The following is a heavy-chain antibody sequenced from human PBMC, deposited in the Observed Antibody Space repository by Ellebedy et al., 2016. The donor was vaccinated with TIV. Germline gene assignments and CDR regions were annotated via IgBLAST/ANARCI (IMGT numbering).Heavy chain of an antibody. J-gene: IGHJ4*02. Sequence: ASVKVSXKASGYIFIGYYIYWVRQAPGQGLEWMGWVNPSSGDTNYAQKFQGRVTMTRDTSISTAYMELSRLRSDDTAVYYCARRSGRYFDLDYWGQGALVTVSS. V-gene: IGHV1-2*02. CDR1: GYIFIGYY. CDR2: VNPSSGDT. CDR3: ARRSGRYFDLDY. D-gene: IGHD1-26*01.